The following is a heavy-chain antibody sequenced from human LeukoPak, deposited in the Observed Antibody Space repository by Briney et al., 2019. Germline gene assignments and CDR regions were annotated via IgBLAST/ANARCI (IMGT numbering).Heavy chain of an antibody. CDR3: ARVDGNGNYVDY. V-gene: IGHV4-59*12. CDR1: GDSLSTYY. Sequence: PSATLSLTCTVSGDSLSTYYWSWIRHPPGKGLEWIGYIYYSGSTTYNPSLKSRATISVDTSKNQFSLKLSSVTAADTAVYYCARVDGNGNYVDYWGQGTLVTVSS. J-gene: IGHJ4*02. CDR2: IYYSGST. D-gene: IGHD1-1*01.